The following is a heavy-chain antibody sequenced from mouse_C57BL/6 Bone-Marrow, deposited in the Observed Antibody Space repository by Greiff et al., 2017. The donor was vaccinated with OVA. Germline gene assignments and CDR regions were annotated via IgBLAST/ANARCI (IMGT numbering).Heavy chain of an antibody. CDR2: ISRGGSYT. D-gene: IGHD2-1*01. J-gene: IGHJ3*01. Sequence: EVKLMESGGDLVKPGGSLKLSCAASGFTFSSYGMSWVRQTPDKRLEWVATISRGGSYTYYPDSVKGRITISRNNAKTTLYLQRSSLKSEDTAMYYCARKWGYCNYGFAYWGQGALVTVAA. V-gene: IGHV5-6*01. CDR1: GFTFSSYG. CDR3: ARKWGYCNYGFAY.